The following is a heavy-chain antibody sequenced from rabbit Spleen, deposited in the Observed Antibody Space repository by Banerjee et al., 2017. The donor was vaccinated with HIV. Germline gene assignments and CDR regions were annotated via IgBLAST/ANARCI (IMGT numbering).Heavy chain of an antibody. Sequence: QQQLEESGGDLVKPEGSLTLTCTASGFSFSSSSYMCWVRQAPGKGLEWIACIDTGSSGFTYFATWAKGRFTCSKTSSTTVTLQMTRLTAADTATYFCARDTGSSFSSYGMDLWGPGTLVTVS. V-gene: IGHV1S45*01. J-gene: IGHJ6*01. D-gene: IGHD8-1*01. CDR3: ARDTGSSFSSYGMDL. CDR2: IDTGSSGFT. CDR1: GFSFSSSSY.